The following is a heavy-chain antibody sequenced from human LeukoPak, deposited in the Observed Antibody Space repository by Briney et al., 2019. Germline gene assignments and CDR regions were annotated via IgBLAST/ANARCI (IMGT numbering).Heavy chain of an antibody. V-gene: IGHV4-31*03. CDR2: IYYSGST. CDR1: GGSISSGGYY. Sequence: SQTPSLTCTVSGGSISSGGYYWSWIRRHPGKGLEWIGYIYYSGSTYYNPSLKSRVTISVDTSKNQFSLKLSSVTAADTAVYYCARVIYYDSSGHEGPYFDYWGQGTLVTVSS. D-gene: IGHD3-22*01. J-gene: IGHJ4*02. CDR3: ARVIYYDSSGHEGPYFDY.